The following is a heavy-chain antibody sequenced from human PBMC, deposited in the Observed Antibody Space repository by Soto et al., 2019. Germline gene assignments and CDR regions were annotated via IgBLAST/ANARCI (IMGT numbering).Heavy chain of an antibody. CDR2: IYHSGST. CDR1: GCSISSGGYS. J-gene: IGHJ5*02. CDR3: ARGSGGMIVVVPADIGGWFDP. V-gene: IGHV4-30-2*01. Sequence: QLQLQESGSGLVKPSQTLSLTCAVSGCSISSGGYSWSWIRQPPGKGLEGIGYIYHSGSTYYNPSLKSRVTLSVDRSKKQFSLKLSSVTAADKAVYYCARGSGGMIVVVPADIGGWFDPWGQGTLVTVSS. D-gene: IGHD2-2*02.